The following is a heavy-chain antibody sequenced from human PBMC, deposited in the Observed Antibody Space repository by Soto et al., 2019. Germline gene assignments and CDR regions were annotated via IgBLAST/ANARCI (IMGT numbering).Heavy chain of an antibody. CDR2: IYYSGST. D-gene: IGHD6-13*01. CDR3: ARQAAGSIYYYYYYGMDV. J-gene: IGHJ6*02. Sequence: LSLTCTVSGGSISSSSYYWGWIRQPPGKGLEWIGSIYYSGSTYYNPSLKSRVTISVDTSKNQFSLKLSPVTAADTAVYYCARQAAGSIYYYYYYGMDVWGQGTTVTVSS. V-gene: IGHV4-39*01. CDR1: GGSISSSSYY.